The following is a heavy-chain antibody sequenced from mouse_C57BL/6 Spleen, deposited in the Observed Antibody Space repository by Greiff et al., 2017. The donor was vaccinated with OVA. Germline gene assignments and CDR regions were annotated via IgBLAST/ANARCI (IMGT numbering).Heavy chain of an antibody. CDR1: GFNIKDYY. CDR2: IDPEDGDT. Sequence: VQLKESGAELVRPGASVKLSCTASGFNIKDYYMHWVKQRPEQGLEWIGRIDPEDGDTEYAPKFQGKATMTADTSSNTAYLQLSSLTSEDTAVYYCTTITTVSEDAMDYWGQGTSVTVSS. V-gene: IGHV14-1*01. J-gene: IGHJ4*01. D-gene: IGHD1-1*01. CDR3: TTITTVSEDAMDY.